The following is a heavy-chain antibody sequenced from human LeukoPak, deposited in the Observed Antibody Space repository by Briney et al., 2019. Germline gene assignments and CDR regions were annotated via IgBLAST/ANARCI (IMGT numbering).Heavy chain of an antibody. V-gene: IGHV3-74*01. CDR2: INDDETST. Sequence: GSLRLSCAAPGFTFSSSWMHWVRQAPGKGLVWVSRINDDETSTGYADSVKGRFTISRDNSKNTLYLQMNSLRAEDTAVYYCAKDPRYFDWLPYFDYGGQGTLVTVSS. D-gene: IGHD3-9*01. J-gene: IGHJ4*02. CDR3: AKDPRYFDWLPYFDY. CDR1: GFTFSSSW.